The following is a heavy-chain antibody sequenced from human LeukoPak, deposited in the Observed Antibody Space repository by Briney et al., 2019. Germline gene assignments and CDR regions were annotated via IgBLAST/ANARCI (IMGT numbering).Heavy chain of an antibody. J-gene: IGHJ5*02. CDR3: ARDRWYYDSSGYYEDVHVWFDP. V-gene: IGHV1-46*01. CDR2: INPSGGST. D-gene: IGHD3-22*01. Sequence: ASVKVSCKASGYTFTSYYMHWVRQAPGQGLEWMGIINPSGGSTGYAQKFQGRVTMTRDTSTSTVYMELSSLRSEDTAVYYCARDRWYYDSSGYYEDVHVWFDPWGQGTLVTVSS. CDR1: GYTFTSYY.